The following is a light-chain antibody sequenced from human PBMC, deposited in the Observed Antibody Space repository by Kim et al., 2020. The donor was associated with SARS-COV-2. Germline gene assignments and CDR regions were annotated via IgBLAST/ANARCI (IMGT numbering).Light chain of an antibody. J-gene: IGKJ1*01. CDR3: QKYNSAPWT. Sequence: DIQMTQSPFSLSASVGDRVTITCRASQGISNYLAWYQQKPGKVPKLLIYAAYTLQSGVPSRFSGSGSGTDFTLTISSLQPEDVATYYCQKYNSAPWTFGQGAKVDIK. V-gene: IGKV1-27*01. CDR1: QGISNY. CDR2: AAY.